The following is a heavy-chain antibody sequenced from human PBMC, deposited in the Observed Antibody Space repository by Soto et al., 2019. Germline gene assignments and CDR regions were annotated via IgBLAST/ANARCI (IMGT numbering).Heavy chain of an antibody. V-gene: IGHV4-39*01. CDR1: GGSISSSSYY. Sequence: QLQLQESGPGLVKPSETLSLTCTVSGGSISSSSYYWGWIRQPPGKGLEWIGSIYYSGSTYYNPSLLSRVTISVDTSKIPFSLKLSSVTAADTAVYYCARHTPAISISDHWGQGTLVTVSS. D-gene: IGHD2-15*01. J-gene: IGHJ4*02. CDR3: ARHTPAISISDH. CDR2: IYYSGST.